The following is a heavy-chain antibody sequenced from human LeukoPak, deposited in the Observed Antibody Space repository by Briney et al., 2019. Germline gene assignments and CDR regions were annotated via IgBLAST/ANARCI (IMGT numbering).Heavy chain of an antibody. CDR2: ISGGST. D-gene: IGHD1-26*01. CDR1: GFTVSSNE. CDR3: ARGGKWERHIDY. V-gene: IGHV3-38-3*01. J-gene: IGHJ4*02. Sequence: GGSLRLSCAASGFTVSSNEMSWVRQAPGKGLEWVSSISGGSTYYADSRKGRFTISRDNSKNTLHLQMNSLRAEDTAVYYCARGGKWERHIDYWGQGTLVTVSS.